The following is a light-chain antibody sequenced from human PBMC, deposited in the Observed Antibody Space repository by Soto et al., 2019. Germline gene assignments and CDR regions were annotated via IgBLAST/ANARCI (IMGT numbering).Light chain of an antibody. J-gene: IGLJ1*01. CDR3: QSYDSSLSAFYV. CDR2: GNS. Sequence: QSVLTQPPSVSGAPGQRVTISCTWSSSKIGAGYDVHWYQQLPGTAPKLLIYGNSNRPSGVPDRFSGSKSGTSASLAITGLQAEDEADYYCQSYDSSLSAFYVFGTGTKVTVL. CDR1: SSKIGAGYD. V-gene: IGLV1-40*01.